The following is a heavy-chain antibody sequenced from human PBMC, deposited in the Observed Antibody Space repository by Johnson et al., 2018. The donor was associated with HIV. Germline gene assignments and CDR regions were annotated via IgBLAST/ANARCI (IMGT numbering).Heavy chain of an antibody. Sequence: VQLVESGGGLVQPGGSLRLSCAASGFIVSRYDMHWVRQPTGKGLEWVSAIGTAGDTYYPGSVKGRFTISRDNAKNSLYLQMNSLRAEDTAVYYCAREESSPGGVAFDIWGQGTMVTVSS. CDR1: GFIVSRYD. CDR3: AREESSPGGVAFDI. D-gene: IGHD3-16*01. V-gene: IGHV3-13*01. CDR2: IGTAGDT. J-gene: IGHJ3*02.